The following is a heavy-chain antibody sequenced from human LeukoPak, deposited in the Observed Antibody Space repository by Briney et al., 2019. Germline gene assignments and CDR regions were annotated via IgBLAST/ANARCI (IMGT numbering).Heavy chain of an antibody. CDR3: ARGLNWFDP. Sequence: SETLSLTCAVYGGSFSGYYWSWIRQPPGKGLEWIGEINHSGSTNYNPSLKSRVTISVDTSKNQFSLKLSSVTAADTAVYYCARGLNWFDPWGQGTLVTVSS. J-gene: IGHJ5*02. V-gene: IGHV4-34*01. CDR1: GGSFSGYY. CDR2: INHSGST.